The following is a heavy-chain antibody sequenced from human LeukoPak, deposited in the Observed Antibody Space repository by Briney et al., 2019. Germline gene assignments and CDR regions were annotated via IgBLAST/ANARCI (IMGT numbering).Heavy chain of an antibody. V-gene: IGHV1-2*02. CDR3: ARALEGWPLGY. J-gene: IGHJ4*02. D-gene: IGHD3-3*01. CDR2: INPSSGGT. CDR1: GYTFTGYY. Sequence: ASVKVSCKASGYTFTGYYMHWVRQAPGQGLEWMGWINPSSGGTNYAQKFQGRVTMTRDTSISTAYMELSRLRSDDTAVYYCARALEGWPLGYWGQGTLVTVSS.